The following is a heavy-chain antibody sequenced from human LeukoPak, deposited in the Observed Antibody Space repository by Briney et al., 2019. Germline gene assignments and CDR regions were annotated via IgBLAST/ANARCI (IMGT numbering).Heavy chain of an antibody. D-gene: IGHD2-2*01. CDR2: IGAYNGNT. CDR1: GYTFTSYV. V-gene: IGHV1-18*01. Sequence: GASVKVSCKASGYTFTSYVISWVGQAPGQGLGWLGWIGAYNGNTNYAQKLQGRVTMTTDTSTSTAYMELRSLRSDDTAVYYCARDHIVVVPAAYYYYMDVWGKGTTVTVSS. J-gene: IGHJ6*03. CDR3: ARDHIVVVPAAYYYYMDV.